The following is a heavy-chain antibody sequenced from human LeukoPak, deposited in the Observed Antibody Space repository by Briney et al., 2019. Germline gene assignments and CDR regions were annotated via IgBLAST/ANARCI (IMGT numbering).Heavy chain of an antibody. V-gene: IGHV3-23*01. CDR1: GFTFSSYA. Sequence: GGSLRLSCTASGFTFSSYAMSWVRQAPRKGLEWVSSISSSGSTKYHGDFVKGRITISSDRSQHTVYLQMNSLRAEDTAIYFCPKDHRFCRGGTCHSGFYYRGLGTLVTVSS. CDR2: ISSSGSTK. J-gene: IGHJ4*02. CDR3: PKDHRFCRGGTCHSGFYY. D-gene: IGHD2-15*01.